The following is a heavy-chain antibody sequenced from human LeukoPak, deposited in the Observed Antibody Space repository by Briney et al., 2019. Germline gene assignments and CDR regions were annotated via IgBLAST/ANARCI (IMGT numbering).Heavy chain of an antibody. D-gene: IGHD2-8*01. CDR3: ARDICSDGVCYYGMDV. CDR1: GFTFGTYS. CDR2: ISSSSSFI. J-gene: IGHJ6*02. Sequence: GGSLRLSCAASGFTFGTYSMNWVRQAPGKGLEWVSSISSSSSFIYYTDSVKGRFTISRDNAKNSLYLQMNSLRAEDTAVYYCARDICSDGVCYYGMDVWGQGTTVTVSS. V-gene: IGHV3-21*06.